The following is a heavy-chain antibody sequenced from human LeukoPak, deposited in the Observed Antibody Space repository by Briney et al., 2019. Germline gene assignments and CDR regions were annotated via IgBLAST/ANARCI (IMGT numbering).Heavy chain of an antibody. D-gene: IGHD6-19*01. CDR2: INHSGST. CDR3: ARHVRIAVYPTPNWFDP. V-gene: IGHV4-34*01. Sequence: PSETLSLTCAVYGGYFSGYYWSWIRQPPGRGLEWMGEINHSGSTNYNPSLKSRVTISVDTSKNQFSLKQSSVTAADTAVYYCARHVRIAVYPTPNWFDPWGQGTLVTVSS. CDR1: GGYFSGYY. J-gene: IGHJ5*02.